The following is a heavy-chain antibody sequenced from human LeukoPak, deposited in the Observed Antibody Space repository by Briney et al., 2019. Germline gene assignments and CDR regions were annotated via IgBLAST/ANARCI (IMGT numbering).Heavy chain of an antibody. V-gene: IGHV3-66*01. CDR3: ASGGDGYKWPTSGY. D-gene: IGHD5-24*01. Sequence: PGGSLRLSCAASGFTVSNNYMSWVRQAPGKGLEWVSLIYSGGSTYYADSVKGRFTITRDKSKNTLYLQMNSLRAEDTAVYYCASGGDGYKWPTSGYWGQGTLVTVPS. CDR1: GFTVSNNY. CDR2: IYSGGST. J-gene: IGHJ4*02.